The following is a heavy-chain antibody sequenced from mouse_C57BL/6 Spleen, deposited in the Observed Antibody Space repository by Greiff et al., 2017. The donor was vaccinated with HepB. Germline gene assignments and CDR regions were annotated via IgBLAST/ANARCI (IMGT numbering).Heavy chain of an antibody. J-gene: IGHJ3*01. Sequence: VQLQQSGPGLVQPSQSLSITCTVSGFSLTSYGVHWVRQSPGKGLEWLGVIWRGGSTDYNAAFMSRLSITKDNSKSQVFFKMNSLQADDTAIYYCAKNRGDGYYLAWFAYWGQGTLVTVSA. CDR3: AKNRGDGYYLAWFAY. CDR1: GFSLTSYG. CDR2: IWRGGST. V-gene: IGHV2-5*01. D-gene: IGHD2-3*01.